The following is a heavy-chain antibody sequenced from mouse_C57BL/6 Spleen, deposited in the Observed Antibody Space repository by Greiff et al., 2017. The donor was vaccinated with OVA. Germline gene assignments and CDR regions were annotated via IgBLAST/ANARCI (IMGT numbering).Heavy chain of an antibody. Sequence: EVQRVESGGDLVKPGGSLKLSCAASGFTFSSYGMSWVRQTPDKRLEWVATISSGGSYTYYPDSVKGRFTISEDNAKNTLYLQMSRLKSEDTAMYYCARRGGYDGFAYWGQGTLVTVSA. CDR2: ISSGGSYT. CDR1: GFTFSSYG. D-gene: IGHD2-2*01. V-gene: IGHV5-6*01. CDR3: ARRGGYDGFAY. J-gene: IGHJ3*01.